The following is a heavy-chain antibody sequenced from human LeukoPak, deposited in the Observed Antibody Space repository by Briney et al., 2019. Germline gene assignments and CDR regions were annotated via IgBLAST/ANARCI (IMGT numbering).Heavy chain of an antibody. CDR1: GYTFTVYY. D-gene: IGHD2-2*01. V-gene: IGHV1-2*02. J-gene: IGHJ4*02. Sequence: ASVRVSSKASGYTFTVYYMSWVRQAPGQGFEWMGWINPNSGATNYVQKFQGRITMTRDTSITTVYMEVSGLTFDDTAVYYCARSDEYASEYYLDYWGQGTLVTVSS. CDR3: ARSDEYASEYYLDY. CDR2: INPNSGAT.